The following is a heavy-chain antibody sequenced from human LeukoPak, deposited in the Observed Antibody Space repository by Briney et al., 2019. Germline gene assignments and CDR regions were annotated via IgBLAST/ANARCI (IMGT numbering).Heavy chain of an antibody. CDR1: GFTFRNYA. CDR2: ISHDGSNK. V-gene: IGHV3-30-3*01. D-gene: IGHD3-16*01. J-gene: IGHJ4*02. CDR3: ARDADSYGYRYLDY. Sequence: PGGSLRLSCTGSGFTFRNYAVHWVRQTPDKGLEWVVGISHDGSNKHDAASVEGRSTISRDNSKNTLYLQINTLRAEDTAVYYCARDADSYGYRYLDYWGQGTLVTVSS.